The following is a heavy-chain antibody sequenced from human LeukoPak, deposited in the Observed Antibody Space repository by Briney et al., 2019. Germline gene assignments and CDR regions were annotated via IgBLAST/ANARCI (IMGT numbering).Heavy chain of an antibody. CDR3: ARDSGSAYYGVDF. J-gene: IGHJ4*02. CDR1: GFILSTYG. CDR2: IAYDGSHK. V-gene: IGHV3-30*03. Sequence: GGSLRLSCAASGFILSTYGLHWVRQAPGKGLEWVAVIAYDGSHKYYADSVKGRFTISRDNTKNTLYLQMNSLRAEDTAVYYCARDSGSAYYGVDFWGQGTLVTVSS. D-gene: IGHD3-3*01.